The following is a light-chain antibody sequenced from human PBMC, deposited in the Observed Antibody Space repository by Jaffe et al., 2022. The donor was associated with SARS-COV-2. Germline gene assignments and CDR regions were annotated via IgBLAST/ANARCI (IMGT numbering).Light chain of an antibody. CDR3: QQYNNWPST. V-gene: IGKV3-15*01. CDR2: GAS. CDR1: QSVSSS. J-gene: IGKJ2*02. Sequence: EIVMTQSPATLSVSPGERATLSCRASQSVSSSLAWYQQKPGQAPRPLIYGASTRATGIPARFSGGGSGTEFTLTISSLQSEDFAVYYCQQYNNWPSTFGQGTRLEIK.